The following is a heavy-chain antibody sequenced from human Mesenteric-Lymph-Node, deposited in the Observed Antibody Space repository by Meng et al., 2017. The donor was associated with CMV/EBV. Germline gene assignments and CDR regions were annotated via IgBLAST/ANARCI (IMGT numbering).Heavy chain of an antibody. CDR2: INVKTGGI. Sequence: GESLKISCKASGYTFTAYGPHWVRQAPGQGLEWMGWINVKTGGINYPQKFRGRVTMTRDTSTNTSYMEMSSLRSDDTAVYYCARGLGIGVDWDESFDIWGHGTLVTVSS. D-gene: IGHD7-27*01. J-gene: IGHJ3*02. CDR1: GYTFTAYG. CDR3: ARGLGIGVDWDESFDI. V-gene: IGHV1-2*02.